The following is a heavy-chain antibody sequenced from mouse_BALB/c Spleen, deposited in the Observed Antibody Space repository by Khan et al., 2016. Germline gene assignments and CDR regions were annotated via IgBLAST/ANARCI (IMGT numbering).Heavy chain of an antibody. CDR2: INTYSGES. Sequence: LVESGPELKKPGKTVKISCKASGYTFTNYGMNWVKQAPGKGLKWMGWINTYSGESPYADDFKGRFAFSLETSANTAYLQINNLKNEDTATYFCARYRYYYGSSRYFDVWGAGTTVTVSS. CDR3: ARYRYYYGSSRYFDV. CDR1: GYTFTNYG. J-gene: IGHJ1*01. D-gene: IGHD1-1*01. V-gene: IGHV9-3-1*01.